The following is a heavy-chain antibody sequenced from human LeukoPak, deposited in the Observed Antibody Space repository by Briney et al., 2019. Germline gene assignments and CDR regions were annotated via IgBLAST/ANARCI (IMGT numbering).Heavy chain of an antibody. V-gene: IGHV3-23*01. J-gene: IGHJ4*02. CDR3: ARDSIAAAGTDY. D-gene: IGHD6-13*01. Sequence: GGSLRLSCAASGFTFSSYAMSWVRQAPGKGLEWVSGISGSGGSTYYADSVKGRFTISRDNSKNTLYLQMNSLRAEDTAVYYCARDSIAAAGTDYWGQGTLVTVSS. CDR1: GFTFSSYA. CDR2: ISGSGGST.